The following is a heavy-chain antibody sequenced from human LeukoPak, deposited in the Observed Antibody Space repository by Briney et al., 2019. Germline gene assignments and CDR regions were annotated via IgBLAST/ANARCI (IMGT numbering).Heavy chain of an antibody. Sequence: PSEALSLTCTVSGGSISSYCWSWIRLPPGKGLGWIGYIYYSGSTNHNAPLKGRGTISVDTAKNQFSLKLSSVTAADTAVYYCARGGLTWFGKSDDGGYFDYWGQGTPVTVSS. D-gene: IGHD3-10*01. J-gene: IGHJ4*02. CDR3: ARGGLTWFGKSDDGGYFDY. CDR2: IYYSGST. V-gene: IGHV4-59*01. CDR1: GGSISSYC.